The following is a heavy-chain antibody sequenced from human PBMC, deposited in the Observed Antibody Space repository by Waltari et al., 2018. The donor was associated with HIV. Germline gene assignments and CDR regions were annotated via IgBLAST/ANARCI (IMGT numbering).Heavy chain of an antibody. J-gene: IGHJ4*02. Sequence: QAQLEQPGAEVQKPGASVKAYCKASGSTLTAYHLHWVAPAPGQGLEWMGWINPNSGGTNYAQKFQGRVTMTRDTSISTAYMELSRLRSDDTAVYYCARALPNSGSYGDYWGQGTLVTVSS. V-gene: IGHV1-2*02. CDR2: INPNSGGT. D-gene: IGHD1-26*01. CDR3: ARALPNSGSYGDY. CDR1: GSTLTAYH.